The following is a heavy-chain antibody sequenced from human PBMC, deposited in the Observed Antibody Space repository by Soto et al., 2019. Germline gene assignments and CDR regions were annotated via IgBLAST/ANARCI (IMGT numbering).Heavy chain of an antibody. CDR1: GDSVSSNSAA. J-gene: IGHJ6*02. Sequence: SQTLSLTCAISGDSVSSNSAAWNWIRQSPSRGLEWLGRTYYRSKWYNDYAVSVKSRITINPDTSKNQFSLQLNSVTPEDTAVYYCARGGIAVAGTKYYYYGMDVWGQGTTVTVSS. V-gene: IGHV6-1*01. D-gene: IGHD6-19*01. CDR2: TYYRSKWYN. CDR3: ARGGIAVAGTKYYYYGMDV.